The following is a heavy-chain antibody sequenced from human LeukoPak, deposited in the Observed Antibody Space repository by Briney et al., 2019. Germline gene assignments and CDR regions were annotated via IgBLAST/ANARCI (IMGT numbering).Heavy chain of an antibody. J-gene: IGHJ4*02. V-gene: IGHV3-48*03. D-gene: IGHD2-15*01. CDR1: GFTFSSYE. Sequence: GGSLRLSCAASGFTFSSYEMNWVRQAPGKGLEWVSYISSSGSTIFYADSVKGRFTISRDNAKNSLYLQTNSLRAEDTAVYYCARDGRYCSGGFCYPHWGLGTLVTVSS. CDR2: ISSSGSTI. CDR3: ARDGRYCSGGFCYPH.